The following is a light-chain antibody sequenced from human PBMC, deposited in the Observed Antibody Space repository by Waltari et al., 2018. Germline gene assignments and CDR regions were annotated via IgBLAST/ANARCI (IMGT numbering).Light chain of an antibody. CDR1: NSNIGSNT. CDR2: SNN. CDR3: AAWDDSLNGQVV. Sequence: QSVLTQPPSASGTPGQRVTISCSGSNSNIGSNTVNWYQHLPGTAPKLLIYSNNRRPPGVPDRFSGSKSGTSASLAISGLQSEDEADYYCAAWDDSLNGQVVFGGGTKLTVL. V-gene: IGLV1-44*01. J-gene: IGLJ2*01.